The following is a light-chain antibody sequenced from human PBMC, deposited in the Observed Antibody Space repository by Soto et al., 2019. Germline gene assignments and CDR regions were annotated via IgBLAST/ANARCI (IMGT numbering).Light chain of an antibody. CDR3: LQDYNYPYT. CDR2: SAS. J-gene: IGKJ2*01. CDR1: QGIRND. Sequence: AIQMTQSPSSLSASVGDRVTITCRASQGIRNDLGWYQQKPGKAPKLLIYSASVLQSGVPSRFSGSGSGTDFTLTISSLQPEDFATYYRLQDYNYPYTFGQGTKLEIK. V-gene: IGKV1-6*01.